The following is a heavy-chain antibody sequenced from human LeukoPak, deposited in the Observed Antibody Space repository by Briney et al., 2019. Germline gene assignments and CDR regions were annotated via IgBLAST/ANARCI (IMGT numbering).Heavy chain of an antibody. CDR3: ARGPRSPNNYYMDV. CDR1: GFTFSSYW. Sequence: PGGSLRLSCAASGFTFSSYWMHWVRQAPGKGLVWVSRINSDGSGTTYADSVKGRFTISGDNAKNTLYLQMNSLRAEDTAVYYCARGPRSPNNYYMDVWGKGTMVTVSS. V-gene: IGHV3-74*01. J-gene: IGHJ6*03. CDR2: INSDGSGT.